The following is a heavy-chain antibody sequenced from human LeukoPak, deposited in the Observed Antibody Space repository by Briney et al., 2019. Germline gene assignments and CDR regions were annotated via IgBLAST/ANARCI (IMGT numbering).Heavy chain of an antibody. CDR1: GYSISSGYY. V-gene: IGHV4-38-2*02. Sequence: PSETLSLTCTVSGYSISSGYYWGWIRQPPGKGLEWIGTIYHSGSTYYNPSVKSRVTISVDTSKNQFSLKLSSVTASTAVYYCARGPGNSWSPHYFDYWDRGTLVTVSS. J-gene: IGHJ4*02. D-gene: IGHD6-13*01. CDR2: IYHSGST. CDR3: ARGPGNSWSPHYFDY.